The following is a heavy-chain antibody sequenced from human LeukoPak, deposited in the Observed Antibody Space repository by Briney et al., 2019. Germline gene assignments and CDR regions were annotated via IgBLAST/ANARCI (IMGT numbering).Heavy chain of an antibody. V-gene: IGHV3-9*01. D-gene: IGHD1-26*01. CDR1: GFPFSSYW. Sequence: PGGSLRLSCEPSGFPFSSYWMLWVRQPPGRGLEWVSSISWDSGNVAYTDSVKGRFTISRDNAKNSLYLQMNSLRTEDTALYYCIKDMGFDLLKDAFEIWGQGTMVTVSS. CDR3: IKDMGFDLLKDAFEI. CDR2: ISWDSGNV. J-gene: IGHJ3*02.